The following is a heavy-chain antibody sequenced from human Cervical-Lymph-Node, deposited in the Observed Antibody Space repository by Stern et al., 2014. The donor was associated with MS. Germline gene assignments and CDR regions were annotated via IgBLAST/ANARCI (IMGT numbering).Heavy chain of an antibody. V-gene: IGHV1-18*01. J-gene: IGHJ4*02. CDR2: VSVFNGRT. CDR3: TRDSGWTTVTTFFDF. D-gene: IGHD4-17*01. CDR1: GYTFTSYG. Sequence: QVQLVQSGAEVKKPGASVKVSCKASGYTFTSYGISWVRQAPGQGLEWMGWVSVFNGRTSYAQSFQGRVTVTTDTSTNTAYMELRSLRSDDTAVYFCTRDSGWTTVTTFFDFWGQGTLVTVSS.